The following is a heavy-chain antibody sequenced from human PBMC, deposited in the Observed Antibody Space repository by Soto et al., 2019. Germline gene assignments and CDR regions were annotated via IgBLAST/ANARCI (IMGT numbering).Heavy chain of an antibody. CDR2: ISYDGSNK. CDR1: GFTFSSYG. V-gene: IGHV3-30*18. D-gene: IGHD6-6*01. J-gene: IGHJ6*02. CDR3: AKDLWQLATGMDV. Sequence: GGSLRLSCAASGFTFSSYGMHWVRQAPGKGLEWVAVISYDGSNKYYADSVKGRFTISRDNSKNTLYLQMNSLRAEDTAVYYCAKDLWQLATGMDVWGQGTTVTVSS.